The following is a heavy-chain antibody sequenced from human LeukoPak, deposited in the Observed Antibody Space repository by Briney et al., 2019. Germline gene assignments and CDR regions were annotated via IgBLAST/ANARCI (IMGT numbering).Heavy chain of an antibody. J-gene: IGHJ6*03. D-gene: IGHD3-3*01. V-gene: IGHV1-69*06. CDR1: GGTYSYFA. Sequence: SVKVSCKASGGTYSYFAINWVRQAPGQGLEWMGGIIPLFGSSNYTHKFKGRVTFTADKSTNTVYMHLSSLRFEDTAVYYCARNHNYTDHYNHMDVWGRGTAITASS. CDR2: IIPLFGSS. CDR3: ARNHNYTDHYNHMDV.